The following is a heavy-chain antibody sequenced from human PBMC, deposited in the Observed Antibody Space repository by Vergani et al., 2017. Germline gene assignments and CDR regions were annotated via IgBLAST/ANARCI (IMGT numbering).Heavy chain of an antibody. D-gene: IGHD4-17*01. V-gene: IGHV3-66*01. Sequence: VQVVESGGGLVKPGGSLRLSCAASGFTFSDYYMTWIRQAPGKGLEWVSVIYSGGSTYYADSVKGRFTISRDNSKNTLYLQMNSLRAEDTAVYYCARARTVTPGAFDIWGQGTMVTVSS. J-gene: IGHJ3*02. CDR1: GFTFSDYY. CDR2: IYSGGST. CDR3: ARARTVTPGAFDI.